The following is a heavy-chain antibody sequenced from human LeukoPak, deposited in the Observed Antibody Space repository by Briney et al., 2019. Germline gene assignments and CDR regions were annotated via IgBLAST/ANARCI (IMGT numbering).Heavy chain of an antibody. CDR3: TTETNYYDSSGYYHNFDY. CDR1: GFTFSNAW. V-gene: IGHV3-15*01. Sequence: GGSLRLSCAASGFTFSNAWMSWVRQAPGKGLEWVGRIKSKTDGGTTDYAAPVKGRFTISRDDSKNTLYLQMNSLKTEDTAVYYCTTETNYYDSSGYYHNFDYWGQGTLVTVSS. D-gene: IGHD3-22*01. CDR2: IKSKTDGGTT. J-gene: IGHJ4*02.